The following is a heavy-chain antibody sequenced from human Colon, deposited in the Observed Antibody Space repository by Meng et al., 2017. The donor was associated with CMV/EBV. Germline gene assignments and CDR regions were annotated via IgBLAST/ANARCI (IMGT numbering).Heavy chain of an antibody. V-gene: IGHV3-11*01. CDR3: ARVPGQYRFNGMDV. Sequence: GGSLKISCAASGFTFSDYYMSWIRRAPGKGLEWVSKISSSGNAIYYADSVKGRFTISRDNAKNSLYLQMNSLRAEDTAVYFCARVPGQYRFNGMDVWGQGTTVTVSS. CDR1: GFTFSDYY. J-gene: IGHJ6*02. CDR2: ISSSGNAI. D-gene: IGHD5-12*01.